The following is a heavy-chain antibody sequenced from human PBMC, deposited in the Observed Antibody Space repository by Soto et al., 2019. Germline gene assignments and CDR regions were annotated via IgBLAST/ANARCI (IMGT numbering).Heavy chain of an antibody. CDR2: INSDGSKT. V-gene: IGHV3-74*03. CDR1: GFTFSTFW. Sequence: GGSLRLSCAASGFTFSTFWMHWVRQAPGKGLVWVSRINSDGSKTTYADSVRGRFTISRDNAKNTVYLEMNSLRAEDTAVYYCAKEHEINTAMGYFDYWGQGTLVTVSS. J-gene: IGHJ4*02. D-gene: IGHD5-18*01. CDR3: AKEHEINTAMGYFDY.